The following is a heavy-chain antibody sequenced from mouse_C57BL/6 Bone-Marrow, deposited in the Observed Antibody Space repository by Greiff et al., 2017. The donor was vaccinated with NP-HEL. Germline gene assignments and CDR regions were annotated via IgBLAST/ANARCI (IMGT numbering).Heavy chain of an antibody. CDR2: ISDGGSYT. J-gene: IGHJ2*01. CDR1: GFTFSSYA. Sequence: EVMLVESGGGLVKPGGSLKLSCAASGFTFSSYAMSWVRQTPEKRLEWVATISDGGSYTYYPDNVKGRFTISRDHAKNNLYLQMSHLKSEDTAMYYCARADGYYYFDYWGQGTTLTVSS. CDR3: ARADGYYYFDY. V-gene: IGHV5-4*03. D-gene: IGHD2-3*01.